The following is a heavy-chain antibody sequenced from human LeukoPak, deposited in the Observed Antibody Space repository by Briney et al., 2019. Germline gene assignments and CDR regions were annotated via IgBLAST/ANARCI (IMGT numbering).Heavy chain of an antibody. V-gene: IGHV4-34*01. CDR3: ARGGGVTATIYYYYYYGMDV. CDR1: GGSFSGYY. D-gene: IGHD2-21*02. CDR2: INHSGST. J-gene: IGHJ6*02. Sequence: SETLSLTCAVYGGSFSGYYWSWIRQPPGKGLEWIGEINHSGSTNYNPSLKSRVTISVDTSKNQFSLKLSSVTAADTAAYYCARGGGVTATIYYYYYYGMDVWGQGTTVTVSS.